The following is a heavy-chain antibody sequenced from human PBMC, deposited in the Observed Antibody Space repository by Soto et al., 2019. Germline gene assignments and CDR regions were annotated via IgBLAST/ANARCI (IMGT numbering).Heavy chain of an antibody. J-gene: IGHJ4*02. CDR3: ARQDDTMVQDFDY. CDR2: IYYSGST. V-gene: IGHV4-39*01. Sequence: SETLSLTCTVSGGSISSSSYYWGWIRQPPGKGLEWIGSIYYSGSTYYNPSLKSRVTISVDTSKNQFSLKLSSVTAADTAVYYCARQDDTMVQDFDYWGQGTLVTVSS. D-gene: IGHD3-10*01. CDR1: GGSISSSSYY.